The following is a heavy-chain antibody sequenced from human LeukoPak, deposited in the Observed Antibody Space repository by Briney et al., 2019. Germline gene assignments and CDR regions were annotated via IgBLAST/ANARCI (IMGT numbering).Heavy chain of an antibody. Sequence: SETLSLTCTLSVDSISRYYWCCIRQPPGKGLEWIGYIYFSGSTNYKTSLKSRATISVDKTKNQFSLKLSSAAAADTAVYYFARIAVAGTVDYWGQGTLVTVSS. D-gene: IGHD6-19*01. CDR3: ARIAVAGTVDY. V-gene: IGHV4-59*01. J-gene: IGHJ4*02. CDR1: VDSISRYY. CDR2: IYFSGST.